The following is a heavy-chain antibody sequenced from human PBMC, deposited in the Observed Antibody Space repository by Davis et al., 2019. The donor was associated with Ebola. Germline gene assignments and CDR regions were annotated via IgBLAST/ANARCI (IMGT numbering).Heavy chain of an antibody. CDR2: IYYSGTT. V-gene: IGHV4-31*03. D-gene: IGHD3-3*01. CDR3: ARETLEYYDFWSGEEGMDV. Sequence: SETLSLTCSVAGGSISSGGYYWNWIRQHPGEGLEWIGIIYYSGTTHYNPSLKSRVIISRDTSKNQFSLKLSSVTAADTAVYYCARETLEYYDFWSGEEGMDVWGQGTTVTVSS. CDR1: GGSISSGGYY. J-gene: IGHJ6*02.